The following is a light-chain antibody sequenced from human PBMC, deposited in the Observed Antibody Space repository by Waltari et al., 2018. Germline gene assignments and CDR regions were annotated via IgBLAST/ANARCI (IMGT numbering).Light chain of an antibody. CDR1: NSVSSY. CDR2: DAS. V-gene: IGKV3-11*01. J-gene: IGKJ5*01. Sequence: EIVLTQSPAILSLSQGERATLSCRASNSVSSYLAWYQQKPGQAPRLLIYDASNRATGITARFSGSGSGTDFTLTISSLEPEDFAVYYCQQRSNWPTFGQGTRLEIK. CDR3: QQRSNWPT.